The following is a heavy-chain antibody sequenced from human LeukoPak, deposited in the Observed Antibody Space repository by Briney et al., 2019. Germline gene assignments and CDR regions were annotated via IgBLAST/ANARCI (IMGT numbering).Heavy chain of an antibody. V-gene: IGHV1-3*01. CDR1: GYTFTSYA. CDR2: INAGNGNT. D-gene: IGHD1-7*01. Sequence: GASVTVSCKASGYTFTSYAMHWVRQAPGQRLEWMGWINAGNGNTRYSQKLQGRVTITRDTSANTVYMELSGLRSGDTAVYYCARDDWNYKFTIHSYYYGMDVWGQGTTVTVSS. CDR3: ARDDWNYKFTIHSYYYGMDV. J-gene: IGHJ6*02.